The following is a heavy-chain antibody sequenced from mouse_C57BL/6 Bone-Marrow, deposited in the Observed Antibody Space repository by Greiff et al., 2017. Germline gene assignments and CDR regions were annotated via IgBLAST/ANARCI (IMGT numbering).Heavy chain of an antibody. CDR2: IRSKSNNYAT. D-gene: IGHD1-1*01. CDR1: GFSFNTYA. V-gene: IGHV10-1*01. Sequence: EVQLMESGGGLVQPKGSLKLSCAASGFSFNTYAMNWVRQAPGKGLEWVARIRSKSNNYATYYADSVKDRFTISRDDSESMLYLQMNNLKTEDTAMYYCVSGGYGSSYGFAYWGQGTLVTVSA. J-gene: IGHJ3*01. CDR3: VSGGYGSSYGFAY.